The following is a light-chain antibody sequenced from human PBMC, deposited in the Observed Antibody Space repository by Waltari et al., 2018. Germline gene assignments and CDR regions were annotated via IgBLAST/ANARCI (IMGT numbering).Light chain of an antibody. V-gene: IGKV2-28*01. Sequence: TVMTQSPLSLPVAPGESASISCRSSQNLLHSDGYNYLDWYLQKPGQSPQLLVYLGSNRASGVPDRFSGSGSGTDFTLKISRVEAEDVGVYYCMQALQTPPTFGQGTKLE. J-gene: IGKJ2*01. CDR2: LGS. CDR1: QNLLHSDGYNY. CDR3: MQALQTPPT.